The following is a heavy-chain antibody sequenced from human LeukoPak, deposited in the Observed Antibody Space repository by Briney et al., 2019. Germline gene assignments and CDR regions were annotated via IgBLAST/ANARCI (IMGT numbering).Heavy chain of an antibody. V-gene: IGHV3-23*01. CDR1: GFTFSSYA. D-gene: IGHD5-18*01. CDR2: ISGSGGST. J-gene: IGHJ4*02. CDR3: AKGPYSYGFRDDDY. Sequence: PGGSLRLSCAASGFTFSSYAMSWVRQAPGKGLEWVSAISGSGGSTYYADSVKGRFTISRDNSKNTLYLQMNSLRAEDTAVYYCAKGPYSYGFRDDDYWGQGALVTVSS.